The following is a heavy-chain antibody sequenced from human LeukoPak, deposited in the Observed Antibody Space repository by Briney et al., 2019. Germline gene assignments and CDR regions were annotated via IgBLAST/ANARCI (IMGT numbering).Heavy chain of an antibody. Sequence: SETLSLTCTVSGVSISSYYWSWIRQPPGKGLEWIGYIYYSGSTNYNPSLKSRVTISVDTSKNQFSLKLSSVTAADTAVYYCAVRGYSDFYFDYWGQGTLVTVSS. CDR3: AVRGYSDFYFDY. V-gene: IGHV4-59*08. CDR1: GVSISSYY. D-gene: IGHD5-18*01. CDR2: IYYSGST. J-gene: IGHJ4*02.